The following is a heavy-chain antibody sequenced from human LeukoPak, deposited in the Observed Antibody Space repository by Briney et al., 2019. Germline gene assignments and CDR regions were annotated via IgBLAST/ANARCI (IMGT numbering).Heavy chain of an antibody. V-gene: IGHV4-59*01. CDR1: NGSIRGYY. J-gene: IGHJ5*02. Sequence: PLETLSLTCTISNGSIRGYYWSWIRQPPGKGLEWIGYIYYSGAARYNPSLKSRVTISGDTSKNQFSLNLSSVTAADTAVYYCARVGSYSDWFDPWGQGTLVTVSS. CDR3: ARVGSYSDWFDP. D-gene: IGHD3-10*01. CDR2: IYYSGAA.